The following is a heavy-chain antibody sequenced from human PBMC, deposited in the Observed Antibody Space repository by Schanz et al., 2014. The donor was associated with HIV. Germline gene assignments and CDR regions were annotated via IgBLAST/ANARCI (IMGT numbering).Heavy chain of an antibody. CDR2: ISYDGSNK. CDR3: AKGLRQWLVLGVSDY. CDR1: GLTFSSTG. Sequence: VQLVESGGGLVQPGRSLRLSCAASGLTFSSTGMHWVRQAPGKGLEWVAIISYDGSNKDYADSVKGRFTISRDISKSTLYLQMNSLRAEDTAVYYCAKGLRQWLVLGVSDYWGQGTLVTVSS. D-gene: IGHD6-19*01. V-gene: IGHV3-30*18. J-gene: IGHJ4*02.